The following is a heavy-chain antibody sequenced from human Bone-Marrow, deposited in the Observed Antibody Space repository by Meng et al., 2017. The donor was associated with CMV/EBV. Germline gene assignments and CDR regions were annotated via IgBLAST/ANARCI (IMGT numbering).Heavy chain of an antibody. D-gene: IGHD6-13*01. Sequence: GGSLRLSCAASGFTFSSYAMHWVRQAPGKGLEWVAVISYDGSNKYYADSVKGRFTISRDNSKNTLYLQMNSLRAEDTAVYYCARIPLIAAAGGGNWFDPWGQGTLVTVSS. V-gene: IGHV3-30-3*01. CDR3: ARIPLIAAAGGGNWFDP. CDR1: GFTFSSYA. CDR2: ISYDGSNK. J-gene: IGHJ5*02.